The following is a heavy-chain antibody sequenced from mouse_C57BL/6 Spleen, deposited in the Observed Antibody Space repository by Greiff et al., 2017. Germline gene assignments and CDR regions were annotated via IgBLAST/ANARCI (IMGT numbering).Heavy chain of an antibody. D-gene: IGHD1-1*01. CDR2: IDPSDSYT. CDR1: GYTFTSYW. J-gene: IGHJ4*01. V-gene: IGHV1-69*01. Sequence: QVQLQQPGAELVMPGASVKLSCKASGYTFTSYWMHWVKQRPGQGLEWIGEIDPSDSYTNYNQKFKGKSTLTVDKSSSTAYMQLSSLTSEDSAVYDCARRGYGSSPMDYWGQGTSVTVSS. CDR3: ARRGYGSSPMDY.